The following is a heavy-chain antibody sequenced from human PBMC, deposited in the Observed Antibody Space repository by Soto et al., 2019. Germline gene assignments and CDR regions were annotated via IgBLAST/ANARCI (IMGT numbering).Heavy chain of an antibody. Sequence: SVKVSCKASGGTFSSYAISWVRQAPGQGLEWMGGIIPIFGTANYAQKFQGRVTITADESTSTAYMELSSLRSEDTAVYYCARTYYYGSGLNWFDPWGQGTLVTVSS. CDR1: GGTFSSYA. D-gene: IGHD3-10*01. CDR3: ARTYYYGSGLNWFDP. CDR2: IIPIFGTA. V-gene: IGHV1-69*13. J-gene: IGHJ5*02.